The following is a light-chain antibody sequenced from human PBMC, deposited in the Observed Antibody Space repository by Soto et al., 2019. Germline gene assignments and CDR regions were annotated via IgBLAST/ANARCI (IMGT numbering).Light chain of an antibody. CDR2: GNN. J-gene: IGLJ2*01. Sequence: QSVLTQPPSVSGAPGQRVTISCTGSSSNIGAGYDVHWYQQLPGTAPKLLIYGNNNRPSGVPDRFSGSKSGTSASLAITGLQAEDEADDSSLRGVVFGGGTKVTVL. V-gene: IGLV1-40*01. CDR1: SSNIGAGYD. CDR3: LRGVV.